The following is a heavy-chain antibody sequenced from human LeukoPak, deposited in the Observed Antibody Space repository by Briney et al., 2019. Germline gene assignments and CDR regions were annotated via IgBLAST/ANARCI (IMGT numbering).Heavy chain of an antibody. CDR3: ARSREPVVYFDY. V-gene: IGHV4-30-4*01. CDR2: IYYSGST. D-gene: IGHD1-14*01. J-gene: IGHJ4*02. Sequence: SQTLSLTCTVSGGSISSGDYYWSWIRQPPGKGLEWIGYIYYSGSTYYNPSLKSRVTISVDTSKNQFSLKLSSVTAADTAVYYCARSREPVVYFDYWVQGTLVTVSS. CDR1: GGSISSGDYY.